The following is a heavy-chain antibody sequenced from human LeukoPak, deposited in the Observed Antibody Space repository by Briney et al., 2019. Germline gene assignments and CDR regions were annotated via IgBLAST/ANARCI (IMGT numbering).Heavy chain of an antibody. Sequence: PGGSLRLSCAAFGFTFSSYSMNWVRQAPGKGLEWVSSISSSSSYIYYADSVKGRFTISRDNAKNSLYLQMNSLRAEDTAVYYCARGLGYCSSTSCYNWFDPWGQGTLVTVSS. CDR1: GFTFSSYS. CDR2: ISSSSSYI. J-gene: IGHJ5*02. D-gene: IGHD2-2*01. V-gene: IGHV3-21*01. CDR3: ARGLGYCSSTSCYNWFDP.